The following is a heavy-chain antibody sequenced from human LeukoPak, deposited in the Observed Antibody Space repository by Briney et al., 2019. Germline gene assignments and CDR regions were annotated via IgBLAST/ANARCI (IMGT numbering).Heavy chain of an antibody. J-gene: IGHJ4*02. D-gene: IGHD5-18*01. CDR3: AKGVWVYSYGSYFDY. Sequence: GGSLRLSCAASGFTFSSYAMHWVRQAPGKGLEWVSYISSNGSTIYYADSVKGRFTISRDNAKNSLYLQMNSLRAEDTALYYCAKGVWVYSYGSYFDYWGQGTLFPVSS. CDR2: ISSNGSTI. CDR1: GFTFSSYA. V-gene: IGHV3-48*03.